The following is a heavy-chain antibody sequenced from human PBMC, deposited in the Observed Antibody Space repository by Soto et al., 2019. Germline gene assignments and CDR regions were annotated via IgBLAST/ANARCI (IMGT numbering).Heavy chain of an antibody. V-gene: IGHV3-74*01. Sequence: ESGGVLVQPGGSLGLSCVASGFPFDSHWMHWVRQAPGEGLVWVSRIKTDGYAAAYADSVKGGFTISRDNTKNTVYLQMNSLRAEDTAVYFCVRESGVAADCWGEGTLVTVSS. J-gene: IGHJ4*02. CDR2: IKTDGYAA. D-gene: IGHD6-19*01. CDR1: GFPFDSHW. CDR3: VRESGVAADC.